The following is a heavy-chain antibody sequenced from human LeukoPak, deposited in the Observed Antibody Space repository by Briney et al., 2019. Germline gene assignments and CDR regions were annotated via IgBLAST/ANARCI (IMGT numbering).Heavy chain of an antibody. CDR1: GFTFSNYW. D-gene: IGHD3-10*02. CDR3: ARDPYVSNFDY. CDR2: IKEDGSET. V-gene: IGHV3-7*03. J-gene: IGHJ4*02. Sequence: PGGSLRPSCAASGFTFSNYWMSWVRQAPGKGPEWMGNIKEDGSETYYVDSVKGRFTISRDNAQNSLYLHMHSLRVEDTAVYYCARDPYVSNFDYWGQGTLVTVSS.